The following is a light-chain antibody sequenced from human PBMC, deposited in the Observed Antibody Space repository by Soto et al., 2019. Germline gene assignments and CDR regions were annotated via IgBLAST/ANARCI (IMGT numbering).Light chain of an antibody. CDR1: SSDVGGYNY. Sequence: QSALTQPASVSGSPGQSITISCTGTSSDVGGYNYVSWYQQHPGKAPKLIIYEVSNRPSGVSNRFSGSKSGNTASLTISGLKAEDEADYYCKSYTSKATGVFGTGTKVTVL. V-gene: IGLV2-14*01. J-gene: IGLJ1*01. CDR3: KSYTSKATGV. CDR2: EVS.